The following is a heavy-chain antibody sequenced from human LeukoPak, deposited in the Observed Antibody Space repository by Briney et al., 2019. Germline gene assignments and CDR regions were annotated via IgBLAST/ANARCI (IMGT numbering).Heavy chain of an antibody. Sequence: GGSLRLSCAASGFTFSDYYMSWIRQAPGKGLEWVSYISSSSSYTNYADSVKGRFTISRDNAKNTLYLQMNSLRAEDTAVYYCAKDWLDDGMDVWGQGTTVTVSS. CDR3: AKDWLDDGMDV. CDR1: GFTFSDYY. J-gene: IGHJ6*02. V-gene: IGHV3-11*06. CDR2: ISSSSSYT. D-gene: IGHD6-19*01.